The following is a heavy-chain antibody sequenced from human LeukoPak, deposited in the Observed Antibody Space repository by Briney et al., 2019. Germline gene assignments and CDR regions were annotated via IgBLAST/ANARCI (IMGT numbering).Heavy chain of an antibody. Sequence: NPSETLSLTCTVSGGSISSYYWSWIRQPPGKGLEWIGYIYYSGSTNYNPSLKSRVTISVDTSKNQFSLKLSSVTAADTAVYYCARDTQTPYYDFWNPGYYYMDVWGKGTTVTVSS. CDR3: ARDTQTPYYDFWNPGYYYMDV. D-gene: IGHD3-3*01. J-gene: IGHJ6*03. CDR2: IYYSGST. V-gene: IGHV4-59*01. CDR1: GGSISSYY.